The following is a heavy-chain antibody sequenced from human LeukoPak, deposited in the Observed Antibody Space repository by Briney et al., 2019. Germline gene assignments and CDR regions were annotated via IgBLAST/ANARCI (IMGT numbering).Heavy chain of an antibody. D-gene: IGHD1-1*01. Sequence: KPSETLSLTCTVPGGSISSYYWTRIRQPPGKGLEWIGYIYYSGNTNYNPSLESRVTISVDTSNNQFSLTLTSVTAADTAVYYCARAGGNWNDVSVFDVWGQGTMVTVSS. CDR3: ARAGGNWNDVSVFDV. CDR1: GGSISSYY. V-gene: IGHV4-59*01. CDR2: IYYSGNT. J-gene: IGHJ3*01.